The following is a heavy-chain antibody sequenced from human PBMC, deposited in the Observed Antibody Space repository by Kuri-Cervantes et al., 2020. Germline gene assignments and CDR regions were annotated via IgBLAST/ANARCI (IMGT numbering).Heavy chain of an antibody. V-gene: IGHV3-30-3*01. CDR3: ANPSYNWNYGSGFDY. Sequence: GESLKISCAASGFTFSSYAMHWVRQAPGKGLEWVAVISYDGSNKYYADSVKGRFTISRDNSKNTLYLQMNSLRAEDTAVYYCANPSYNWNYGSGFDYWGQGTLVTVSS. CDR2: ISYDGSNK. CDR1: GFTFSSYA. D-gene: IGHD1-7*01. J-gene: IGHJ4*02.